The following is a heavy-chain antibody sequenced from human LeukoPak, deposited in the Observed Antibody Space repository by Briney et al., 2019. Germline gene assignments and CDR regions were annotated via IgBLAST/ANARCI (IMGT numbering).Heavy chain of an antibody. Sequence: ASVKVSCKVSGYTLTELSMHWVRQAPGKGLEWMGRFDPEDGETIYAQKIQGRVTMTEDTSTDTAYMELSSLRSEDTAVYYCATAPYDFWSGYYTRYWGQGTLVTVSS. CDR3: ATAPYDFWSGYYTRY. J-gene: IGHJ4*02. D-gene: IGHD3-3*01. CDR2: FDPEDGET. CDR1: GYTLTELS. V-gene: IGHV1-24*01.